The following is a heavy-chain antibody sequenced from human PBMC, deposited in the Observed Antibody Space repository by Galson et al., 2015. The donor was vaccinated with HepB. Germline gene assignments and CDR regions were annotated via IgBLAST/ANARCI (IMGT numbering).Heavy chain of an antibody. CDR2: IMPILGTA. CDR3: ARSGDSSGYFDY. J-gene: IGHJ4*02. CDR1: GGAFNTYA. D-gene: IGHD3-22*01. Sequence: SVKVSCKASGGAFNTYAITWVRQAPGQGLEWMGGIMPILGTANYAQKFQGRVTITADESTGTAYMELSSLRSEDTAVYYCARSGDSSGYFDYWGQGTLVTVSS. V-gene: IGHV1-69*13.